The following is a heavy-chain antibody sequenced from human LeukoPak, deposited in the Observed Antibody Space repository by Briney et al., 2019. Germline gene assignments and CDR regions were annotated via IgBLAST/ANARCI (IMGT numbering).Heavy chain of an antibody. D-gene: IGHD1-26*01. Sequence: PGGSLRLSCAASGFTFSSYEMNWVRQAPGKGLEGISYISSSGGTMYYADSVKGRFTISRDNAKNSLELEMKSLRAEDTAVYYCARDSAVGSEAGDNWFDPWGQGTLVTVSS. CDR2: ISSSGGTM. CDR3: ARDSAVGSEAGDNWFDP. V-gene: IGHV3-48*03. CDR1: GFTFSSYE. J-gene: IGHJ5*02.